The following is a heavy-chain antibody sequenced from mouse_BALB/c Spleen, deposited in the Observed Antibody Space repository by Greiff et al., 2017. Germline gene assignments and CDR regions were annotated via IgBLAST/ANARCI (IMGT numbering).Heavy chain of an antibody. J-gene: IGHJ4*01. Sequence: EVQLQQSGAELVRSGASVKLSCTASGFNIKDYYMHWVKQRPEQGLEWIGWIDPENGDTEYAPKFQGKATMTADTSSNTAYLQLSSLTSEDTAVYYCNANDYDRRMEYGGQGTSVTVSS. CDR3: NANDYDRRMEY. D-gene: IGHD2-4*01. CDR2: IDPENGDT. V-gene: IGHV14-4*02. CDR1: GFNIKDYY.